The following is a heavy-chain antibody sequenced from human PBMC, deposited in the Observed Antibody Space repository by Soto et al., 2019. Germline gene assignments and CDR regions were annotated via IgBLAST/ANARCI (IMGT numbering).Heavy chain of an antibody. D-gene: IGHD2-2*01. CDR1: GYTFTSYG. V-gene: IGHV1-18*01. CDR3: ARNLGVVVPVEFDY. Sequence: GASVKVSCKASGYTFTSYGMSWVRQAPGQGLEWMGWISAYNGNTNYAQKLQGRVTMTTDTSTSTAYMELRSLRSDDTAVYYCARNLGVVVPVEFDYWGQGTLVTVSS. J-gene: IGHJ4*02. CDR2: ISAYNGNT.